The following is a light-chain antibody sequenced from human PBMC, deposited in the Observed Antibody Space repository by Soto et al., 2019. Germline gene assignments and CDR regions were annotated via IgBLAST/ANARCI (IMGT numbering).Light chain of an antibody. Sequence: EIVLTQSPGTLSVFPGDRATLSCRASSSYLAWYQQKIGQAPRLLIYGASIRATGIPDRFSGSASGTDFTLTISRLEPEDSAVYYCQQYISSSWTFGQGTKVDIK. V-gene: IGKV3-20*01. CDR1: SSY. CDR3: QQYISSSWT. CDR2: GAS. J-gene: IGKJ1*01.